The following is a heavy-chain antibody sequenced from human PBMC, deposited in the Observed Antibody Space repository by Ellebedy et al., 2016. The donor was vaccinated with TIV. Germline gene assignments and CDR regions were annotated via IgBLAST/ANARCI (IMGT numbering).Heavy chain of an antibody. V-gene: IGHV3-48*04. Sequence: PGGSLRLSCAASGFIFNHYSMNWVRQAPGKGLEWISYISSSGTTIYYADSVKGRFTISRDNAKISLYLQMNSLTAADTAVYYCANGAYDIWGQGTTVTVSS. J-gene: IGHJ6*02. D-gene: IGHD3-16*01. CDR1: GFIFNHYS. CDR3: ANGAYDI. CDR2: ISSSGTTI.